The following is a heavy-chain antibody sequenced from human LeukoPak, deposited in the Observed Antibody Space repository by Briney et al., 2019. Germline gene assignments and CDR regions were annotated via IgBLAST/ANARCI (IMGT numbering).Heavy chain of an antibody. CDR2: INPNSGGT. CDR1: GYTFTGYY. D-gene: IGHD6-19*01. Sequence: ASVKVSCKASGYTFTGYYMHWVRQAPGQGLEWMGWINPNSGGTNYAQKFQGRVTMTRDTSISTAYMELSRLRSDDTAVYYCARGRAYSSGWYPWYYYYGMDVWGQGTTVTVPS. CDR3: ARGRAYSSGWYPWYYYYGMDV. J-gene: IGHJ6*02. V-gene: IGHV1-2*02.